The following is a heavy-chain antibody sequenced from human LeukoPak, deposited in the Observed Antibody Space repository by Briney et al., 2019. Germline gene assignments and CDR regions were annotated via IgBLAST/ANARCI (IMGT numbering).Heavy chain of an antibody. CDR1: GFTFSSYG. V-gene: IGHV3-30*02. D-gene: IGHD2-8*01. CDR2: IRYDGSNK. Sequence: PGGSLRLSCAASGFTFSSYGMHWVRQAPGKGLEWVAFIRYDGSNKYYADSVKGRFTISRDNSKNTLYLQMNSLRAEDTAVYYCARGRTGYCTNGVCDEPYYYYYMDVWGKGTTVTVSS. J-gene: IGHJ6*03. CDR3: ARGRTGYCTNGVCDEPYYYYYMDV.